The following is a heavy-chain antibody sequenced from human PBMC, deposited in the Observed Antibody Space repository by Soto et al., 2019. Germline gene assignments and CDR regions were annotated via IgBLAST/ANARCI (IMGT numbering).Heavy chain of an antibody. CDR2: ISYDGSNK. CDR1: GFTFSSYG. CDR3: AKTDDIVTLRS. J-gene: IGHJ5*02. V-gene: IGHV3-30*18. Sequence: ESGGGVVQPGRSLRLSCAASGFTFSSYGMHWVRQAPGKGLEWVAVISYDGSNKYYADSVKGRFTISRDNSKNTLYLQMNSLRAEDTAVYYCAKTDDIVTLRSWGQGTLVTVSS. D-gene: IGHD2-21*02.